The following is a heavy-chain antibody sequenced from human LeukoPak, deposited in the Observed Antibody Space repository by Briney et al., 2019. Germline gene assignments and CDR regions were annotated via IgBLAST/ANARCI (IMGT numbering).Heavy chain of an antibody. Sequence: GGSLRLSCAASGFTFSSYWMSWIRQAPGKGLEWVANIKEDGTEKYYVDSVEGRFTISRDNAKISLYLQMNSLRAEDTAVYYCARLLAYGSGAEAFDYWGQGALVTVSS. V-gene: IGHV3-7*01. CDR3: ARLLAYGSGAEAFDY. CDR2: IKEDGTEK. D-gene: IGHD3-10*01. CDR1: GFTFSSYW. J-gene: IGHJ4*02.